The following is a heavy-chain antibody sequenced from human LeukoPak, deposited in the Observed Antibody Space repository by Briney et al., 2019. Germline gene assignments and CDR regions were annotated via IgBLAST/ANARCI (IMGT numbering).Heavy chain of an antibody. V-gene: IGHV4-59*01. Sequence: SETLSLTCTVSGGSIGTFYWSWIRRPPGKGLEWIGYIYYTGSTNYNPSLKSRGTISVDTSKNQVSLTLTSETAADTAVYYCARGAYSNYVLFYYYGMDVWGQGTTVTVSS. CDR1: GGSIGTFY. D-gene: IGHD4-11*01. CDR3: ARGAYSNYVLFYYYGMDV. J-gene: IGHJ6*02. CDR2: IYYTGST.